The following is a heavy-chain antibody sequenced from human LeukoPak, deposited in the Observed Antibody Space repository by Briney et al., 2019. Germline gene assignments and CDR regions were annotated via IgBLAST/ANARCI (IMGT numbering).Heavy chain of an antibody. CDR1: GSTFSSYA. CDR3: ARDGAGYYDSSGYEYYYYGMDV. D-gene: IGHD3-22*01. Sequence: GGSLRLSCAASGSTFSSYAMHWVRQAPGKGLEWVAVISYDGSNKYYADSVKGRFTISRDNSKNTLYLQMNSLRAEDTAVYYCARDGAGYYDSSGYEYYYYGMDVWGQGTTVTVSS. CDR2: ISYDGSNK. J-gene: IGHJ6*02. V-gene: IGHV3-30-3*01.